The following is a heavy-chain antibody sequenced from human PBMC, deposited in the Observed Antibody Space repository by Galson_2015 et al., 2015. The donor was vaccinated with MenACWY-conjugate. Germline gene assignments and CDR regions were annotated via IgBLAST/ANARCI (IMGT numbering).Heavy chain of an antibody. CDR1: GGSISSYS. Sequence: ETLSLTCTVSGGSISSYSWSWIRQPPGKGLEWIGYIYYSGSTNYNPSLKSRVTISVDTSKNQFSLKLSSVTAADTAVYYCARYSGSYYEGVYYFDYWGQGTLVTVSS. D-gene: IGHD1-26*01. V-gene: IGHV4-59*08. CDR3: ARYSGSYYEGVYYFDY. J-gene: IGHJ4*02. CDR2: IYYSGST.